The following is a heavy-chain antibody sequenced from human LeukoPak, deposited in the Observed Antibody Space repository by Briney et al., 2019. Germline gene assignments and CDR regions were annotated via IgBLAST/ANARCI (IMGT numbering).Heavy chain of an antibody. Sequence: PGGSLRLSCVASGFDFSNNGMHWVRQAPGKGLEWVAFIRYDAANQYYADSVKGRFTISRDNSKNTLYLEMDSLRSEDTAIYHCAKDIAVSDSYFDYWGQGTLVTLTS. V-gene: IGHV3-30*02. D-gene: IGHD6-19*01. CDR1: GFDFSNNG. CDR2: IRYDAANQ. J-gene: IGHJ4*02. CDR3: AKDIAVSDSYFDY.